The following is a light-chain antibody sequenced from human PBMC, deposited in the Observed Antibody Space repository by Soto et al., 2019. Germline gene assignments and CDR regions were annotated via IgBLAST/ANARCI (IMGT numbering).Light chain of an antibody. Sequence: DFVMTQAPDSLAVSLGERATINCKSSQSVLYNSNNKNHLGWFQQKPGHPPKLLIYGASFRPSGVPDRFSGSGSGTDFTLTISSLQPDDFATYYCQQYNSYSFGQGTKVEIK. CDR2: GAS. V-gene: IGKV4-1*01. CDR3: QQYNSYS. CDR1: QSVLYNSNNKNH. J-gene: IGKJ1*01.